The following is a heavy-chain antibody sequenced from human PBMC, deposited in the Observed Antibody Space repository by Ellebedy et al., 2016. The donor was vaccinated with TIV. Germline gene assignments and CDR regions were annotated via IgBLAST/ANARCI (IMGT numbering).Heavy chain of an antibody. J-gene: IGHJ5*02. CDR2: IYHSGST. Sequence: SETLSLTCTVSGYSISSGYYWGWIRQPPGKGLEWIGSIYHSGSTYCNPSLKSRVTISVDTSKNQFSLKLSSVTAADTAVYYCARDWFDPWGQGTLVTVSS. V-gene: IGHV4-38-2*02. CDR3: ARDWFDP. CDR1: GYSISSGYY.